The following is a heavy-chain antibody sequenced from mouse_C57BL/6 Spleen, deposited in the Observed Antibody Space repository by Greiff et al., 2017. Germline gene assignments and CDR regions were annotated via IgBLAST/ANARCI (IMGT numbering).Heavy chain of an antibody. D-gene: IGHD1-1*01. CDR2: IWTGGGT. CDR3: ARNRDYCSSNAMDY. J-gene: IGHJ4*01. V-gene: IGHV2-9-1*01. CDR1: GFSLTSYA. Sequence: VQLQQSGPGLVAPSQSLSITCTVSGFSLTSYAISWVRQPPGKGLEWLGVIWTGGGTNYNSALKSRLSISKDNSKSQVFLKMNSLQTDDTARYYCARNRDYCSSNAMDYWGQGTSVTVSS.